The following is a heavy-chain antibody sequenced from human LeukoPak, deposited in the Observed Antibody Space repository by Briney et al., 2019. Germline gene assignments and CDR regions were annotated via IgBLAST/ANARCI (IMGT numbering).Heavy chain of an antibody. Sequence: PGGSLRLSCAASGFTFSSYEMNWVRQAPGKGLEWVSYISSSGSTIYYADSVKGRFTISRDNAKNSLYLRMNSLRAEDTAVYYCASLPRIQLWLLRMDVWGKGTTVTVSS. V-gene: IGHV3-48*03. D-gene: IGHD5-18*01. CDR2: ISSSGSTI. CDR1: GFTFSSYE. CDR3: ASLPRIQLWLLRMDV. J-gene: IGHJ6*04.